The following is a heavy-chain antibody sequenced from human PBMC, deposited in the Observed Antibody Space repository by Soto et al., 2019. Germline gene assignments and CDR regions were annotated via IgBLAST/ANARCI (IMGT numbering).Heavy chain of an antibody. J-gene: IGHJ6*02. Sequence: SVKVSCKASGGTFSSYAISWVRQAPGQGLEWMGGIIPIFGTANYAQKFQGRVTITADESTSTAYMGLSSLRSEDTAVYYCTQPGQYGSGSYYYYYGMGVWGQGTTVTVSS. V-gene: IGHV1-69*13. CDR1: GGTFSSYA. D-gene: IGHD3-10*01. CDR2: IIPIFGTA. CDR3: TQPGQYGSGSYYYYYGMGV.